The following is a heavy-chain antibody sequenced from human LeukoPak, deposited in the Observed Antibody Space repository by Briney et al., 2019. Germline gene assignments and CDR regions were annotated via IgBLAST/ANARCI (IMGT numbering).Heavy chain of an antibody. CDR2: ISAYNGNT. V-gene: IGHV1-18*01. CDR3: ARSSDILTGVYYMDV. J-gene: IGHJ6*03. CDR1: GYTFTSYG. D-gene: IGHD3-9*01. Sequence: ASVKVSCKASGYTFTSYGISWVRQAPGQGLEWMGWISAYNGNTNYAQKLQGRVTMTTDTSTSTAYMELRSLRSDDTAVYYCARSSDILTGVYYMDVWGKGTTVPVSS.